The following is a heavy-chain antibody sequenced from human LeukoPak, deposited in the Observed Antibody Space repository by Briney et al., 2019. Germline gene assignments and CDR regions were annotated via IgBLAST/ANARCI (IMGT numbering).Heavy chain of an antibody. V-gene: IGHV1-69*04. D-gene: IGHD3-22*01. J-gene: IGHJ6*02. CDR2: IIPLIGVT. CDR1: GGTFTSYA. Sequence: ASVKVSCKASGGTFTSYAFSCVRRAPGQGLEWMGRIIPLIGVTDSAQKFRDRVTITADKSTSTAYMELTSLRSEDTAVYYCATYTVDNYDTSDGMDVWGQGTSVTVSS. CDR3: ATYTVDNYDTSDGMDV.